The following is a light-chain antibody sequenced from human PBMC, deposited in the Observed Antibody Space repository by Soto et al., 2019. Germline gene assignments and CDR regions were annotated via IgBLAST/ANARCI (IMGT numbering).Light chain of an antibody. CDR3: SSYTSSSTYV. CDR2: DVS. J-gene: IGLJ1*01. V-gene: IGLV2-14*01. CDR1: SSDVGGYNY. Sequence: QSVLTQPASVSGSPGQSITISCTGTSSDVGGYNYVSWYQQHPGKAPKLMIYDVSNRPSGVTNRCSASKSGNTASLTISGLQAEDEADYYCSSYTSSSTYVFGSRTKLTVL.